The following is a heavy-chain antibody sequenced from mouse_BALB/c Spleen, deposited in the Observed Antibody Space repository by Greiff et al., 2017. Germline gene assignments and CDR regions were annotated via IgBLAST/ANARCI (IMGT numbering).Heavy chain of an antibody. Sequence: VQLQQSGAELMKPGASVKISCKATGYTFSSYWIEWVKQRPGHGLEWIGEILPGSGSTNYNEKFKGKATFTADTSSNTAYMQLSSLTSEDSAVYYCARSGTPFAYWGQGTLVTVSA. CDR1: GYTFSSYW. CDR3: ARSGTPFAY. CDR2: ILPGSGST. V-gene: IGHV1-9*01. D-gene: IGHD4-1*01. J-gene: IGHJ3*01.